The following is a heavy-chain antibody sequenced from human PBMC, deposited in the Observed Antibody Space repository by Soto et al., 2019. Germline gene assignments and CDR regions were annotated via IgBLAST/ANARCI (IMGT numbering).Heavy chain of an antibody. D-gene: IGHD6-19*01. CDR3: AKAGFSSGWSPSYFDY. CDR2: MGGTGGST. V-gene: IGHV3-23*01. J-gene: IGHJ4*02. Sequence: EVQLLESGGGLVQPGRSLRLSCAASGFTFSSYAMNWVRQPPGKGLEWVSAMGGTGGSTYYADSVKGRFTISRDNSKNTLYLQMNSLRVEDTAVFYCAKAGFSSGWSPSYFDYWGQGTLVTVSS. CDR1: GFTFSSYA.